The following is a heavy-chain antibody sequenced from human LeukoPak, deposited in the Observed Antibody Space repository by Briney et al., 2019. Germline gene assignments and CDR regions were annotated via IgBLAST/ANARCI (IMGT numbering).Heavy chain of an antibody. CDR2: IRYDGSNK. D-gene: IGHD4-17*01. CDR1: GFTFSSYG. Sequence: PGGSLRLSCAASGFTFSSYGMHWVRQAPGKGLEWVAFIRYDGSNKYYADSVKGRFTISRDNSKNTLYLQMNSLRAEDTAVYYCAKESGDYGDRAGLNWFDPWGQGTLVTVSS. V-gene: IGHV3-30*02. CDR3: AKESGDYGDRAGLNWFDP. J-gene: IGHJ5*02.